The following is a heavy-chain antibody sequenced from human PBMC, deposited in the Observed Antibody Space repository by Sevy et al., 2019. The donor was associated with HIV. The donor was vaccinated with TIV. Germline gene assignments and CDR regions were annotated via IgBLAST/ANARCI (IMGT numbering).Heavy chain of an antibody. CDR2: IKSKTDGGTT. Sequence: GGSLRLSCAASGFTFSNAWMNWVRQAPGKGLEWVGRIKSKTDGGTTDYAAPVKGRFIISRDDSKNTLYLQMNSLKTEDTAVYYCTTENSVQLVLGGDAFDIWGQGTMVTVSS. V-gene: IGHV3-15*07. D-gene: IGHD6-6*01. CDR3: TTENSVQLVLGGDAFDI. J-gene: IGHJ3*02. CDR1: GFTFSNAW.